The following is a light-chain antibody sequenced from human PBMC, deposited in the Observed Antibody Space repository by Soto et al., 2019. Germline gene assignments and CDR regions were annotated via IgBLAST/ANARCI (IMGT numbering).Light chain of an antibody. CDR2: DAS. CDR1: KSSSSR. CDR3: QQYSNYWT. Sequence: FQMTQSPSTLSAYVGDRVTISCRASKSSSSRLAWYQQKRRKATKVLNYDASNVDRGVPSRFSGSGSGTEFTITISSLQPDDFATYCCQQYSNYWTFGQGTKVDIK. J-gene: IGKJ1*01. V-gene: IGKV1-5*01.